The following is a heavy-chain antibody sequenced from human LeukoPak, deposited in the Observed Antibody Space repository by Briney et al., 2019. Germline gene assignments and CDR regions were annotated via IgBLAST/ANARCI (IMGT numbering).Heavy chain of an antibody. CDR1: GRSISSYY. D-gene: IGHD1-26*01. V-gene: IGHV4-4*07. Sequence: PSETLSLTCTVSGRSISSYYWGWVRQPPGKGLEWIGRIYTTGTTHYNPPLKSRVTMSVDTSTNQFSLNLRSMTAADTAVYYCGRQGYTASYYFLDYWSQGTLVTVS. J-gene: IGHJ4*02. CDR2: IYTTGTT. CDR3: GRQGYTASYYFLDY.